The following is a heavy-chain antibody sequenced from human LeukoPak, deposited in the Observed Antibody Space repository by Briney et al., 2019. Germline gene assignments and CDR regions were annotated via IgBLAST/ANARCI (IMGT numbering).Heavy chain of an antibody. D-gene: IGHD3-10*01. CDR1: GYSISNGYY. J-gene: IGHJ4*02. Sequence: SETLSLTCTVSGYSISNGYYWGWIRQPPGKGLEWIGSISHSGSTYYNPSLKSRLTITIDTSKNQFSLKLSSVTAADTAVYYCASLLWFGELLWRGFAGETVGDLDYWGQGTLVTVSS. V-gene: IGHV4-38-2*02. CDR2: ISHSGST. CDR3: ASLLWFGELLWRGFAGETVGDLDY.